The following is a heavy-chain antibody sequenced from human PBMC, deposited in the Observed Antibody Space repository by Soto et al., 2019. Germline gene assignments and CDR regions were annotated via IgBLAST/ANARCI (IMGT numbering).Heavy chain of an antibody. Sequence: ASVKVSCKASGYTFTSYYTHWERQAPGQGLEWMGIINPSGVSTSYAQKFQGRVTMTRDTSTSTVYMELSSLRSEDTAVYYCASTITMVRGVIIRPALGYYGMDVWGQGTTVTVSS. CDR1: GYTFTSYY. D-gene: IGHD3-10*01. V-gene: IGHV1-46*01. J-gene: IGHJ6*02. CDR3: ASTITMVRGVIIRPALGYYGMDV. CDR2: INPSGVST.